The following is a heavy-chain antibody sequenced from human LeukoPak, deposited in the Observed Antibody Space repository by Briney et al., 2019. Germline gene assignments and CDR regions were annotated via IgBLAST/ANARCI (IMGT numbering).Heavy chain of an antibody. J-gene: IGHJ4*02. Sequence: SQTLSLTCAISGGSVSSSTAAWNWIRQSPSRGLEWLGRTYYRSRWSYEHTTSVKGRITINADTSENQFSLQLKSVTPEDTAVYYCARFDYGAPDYWGQGTLDTVSS. CDR2: TYYRSRWSY. CDR3: ARFDYGAPDY. D-gene: IGHD3-16*01. CDR1: GGSVSSSTAA. V-gene: IGHV6-1*01.